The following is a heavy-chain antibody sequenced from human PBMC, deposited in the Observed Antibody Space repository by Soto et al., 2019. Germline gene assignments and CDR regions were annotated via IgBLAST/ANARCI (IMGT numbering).Heavy chain of an antibody. V-gene: IGHV4-39*01. J-gene: IGHJ6*02. CDR3: ARHPTQYYDILTGYYAPYGMAL. Sequence: QLQLQESGPGLVKPSETLSLTCTVSGGSISSSSYYWGWIRQPPGKGLEWIGSIYYSGSTYYNPSLKSRVTISVDTSKNPCSLKLSSVPAAPTAVYYCARHPTQYYDILTGYYAPYGMALWGQGPTVTVSS. CDR2: IYYSGST. D-gene: IGHD3-9*01. CDR1: GGSISSSSYY.